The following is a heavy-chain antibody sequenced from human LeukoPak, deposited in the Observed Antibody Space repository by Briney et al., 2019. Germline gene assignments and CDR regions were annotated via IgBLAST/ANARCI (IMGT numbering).Heavy chain of an antibody. J-gene: IGHJ3*02. D-gene: IGHD2-2*01. V-gene: IGHV4-34*01. CDR1: GGSLSGYY. CDR3: ARPQYSSSATSSGPLAI. Sequence: SQSLSLTCAVYGGSLSGYYWIWIRHPPAKGLELIGEINHIGSTNYTPSLKSRVTISVDTSTNQTSLKLNSVTAADTAVYYCARPQYSSSATSSGPLAIWGQGTMVTVSS. CDR2: INHIGST.